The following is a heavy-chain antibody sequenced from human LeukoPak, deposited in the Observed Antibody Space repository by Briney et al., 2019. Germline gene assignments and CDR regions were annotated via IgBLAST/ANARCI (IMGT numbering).Heavy chain of an antibody. D-gene: IGHD3-10*01. Sequence: SEILSLTCSVSGDSISRSSYYWGWIRQPPGEGLEWIGTNYYDGSTYHNPSLKSRVTISVDASKNQFSLKLRSVTAADTAVYYCTRDSQLEWFYLWGQGTLVTVSS. J-gene: IGHJ5*01. V-gene: IGHV4-39*07. CDR2: NYYDGST. CDR1: GDSISRSSYY. CDR3: TRDSQLEWFYL.